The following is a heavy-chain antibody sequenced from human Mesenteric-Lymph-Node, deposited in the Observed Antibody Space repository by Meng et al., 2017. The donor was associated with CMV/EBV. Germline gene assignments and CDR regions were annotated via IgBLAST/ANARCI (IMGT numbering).Heavy chain of an antibody. V-gene: IGHV3-30-3*01. CDR2: ISYDGNNK. CDR3: AKDSSTTTNFYDSSGLS. Sequence: GGSLRLSCTASGFTFNDYTMHWVRQPPGKGLEWVAVISYDGNNKFYAESVKGRFTISRDNSKNTLYLQMNGLRPEEDTTIYYCAKDSSTTTNFYDSSGLSWGQGTLVTVSS. J-gene: IGHJ4*02. CDR1: GFTFNDYT. D-gene: IGHD3-22*01.